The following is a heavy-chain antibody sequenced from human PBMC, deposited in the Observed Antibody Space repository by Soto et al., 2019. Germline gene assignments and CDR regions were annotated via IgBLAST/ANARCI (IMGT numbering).Heavy chain of an antibody. CDR2: ISGSGIGT. J-gene: IGHJ4*02. V-gene: IGHV3-23*01. Sequence: VQLLESGGGLVQPGGSLRLSCAASGFTFDSSAMSWVRQAPGKGLEWVSAISGSGIGTYYADSVKGRFTISRDNSMKTLSLQMNSLRAEDTATYFCAKGSASSRPYYFDSWCQGTLVTVSS. CDR3: AKGSASSRPYYFDS. CDR1: GFTFDSSA.